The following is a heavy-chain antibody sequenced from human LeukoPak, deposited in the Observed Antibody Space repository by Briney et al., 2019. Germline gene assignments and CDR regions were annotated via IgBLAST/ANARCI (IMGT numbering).Heavy chain of an antibody. J-gene: IGHJ4*02. CDR1: GFTFSSYA. V-gene: IGHV3-23*01. D-gene: IGHD2-21*01. Sequence: GRSLRLSCAASGFTFSSYAMSSVRQAPGKGLEWVSAISGSGGSTYYADSVKGRFTISRDNSKNTLYLQMNSLRAEDTAVYYCAKFLPTHIVVANYYFDYWGQGTLVTVSS. CDR2: ISGSGGST. CDR3: AKFLPTHIVVANYYFDY.